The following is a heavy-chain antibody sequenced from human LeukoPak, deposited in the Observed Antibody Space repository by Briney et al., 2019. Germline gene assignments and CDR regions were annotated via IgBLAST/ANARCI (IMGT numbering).Heavy chain of an antibody. J-gene: IGHJ4*02. V-gene: IGHV2-5*02. CDR2: IYGDDNK. D-gene: IGHD4-17*01. CDR1: GFSLTTSGVV. CDR3: AHRTTVTSFDY. Sequence: SGPTLVNPTQTLTLTCTFSGFSLTTSGVVVGWVRQPPGKALEWVAFIYGDDNKRYSPSLKSRLTITKDTSKNQVVLTMTNVDPVDTATYYCAHRTTVTSFDYWGQGTLITVSS.